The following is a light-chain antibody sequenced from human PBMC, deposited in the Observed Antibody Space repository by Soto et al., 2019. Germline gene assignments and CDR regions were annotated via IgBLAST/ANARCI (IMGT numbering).Light chain of an antibody. CDR2: GAS. CDR3: QLYGSSHMFS. Sequence: EIVLTQSPGTLSLSPGERATLSCRASQSVSSSSLAWYQHQPGQAPRLLVYGASSRATGIPDRFSGSGSGTDFTLTISRLEPEDFAVYYCQLYGSSHMFSFGQGTKVDIK. J-gene: IGKJ2*01. CDR1: QSVSSSS. V-gene: IGKV3-20*01.